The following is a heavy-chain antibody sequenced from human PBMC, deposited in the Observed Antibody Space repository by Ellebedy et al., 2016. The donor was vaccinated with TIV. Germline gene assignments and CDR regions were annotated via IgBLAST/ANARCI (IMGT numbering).Heavy chain of an antibody. CDR2: IYYSGIT. D-gene: IGHD6-19*01. CDR3: ARGPGYSSRWSDAFDI. Sequence: SETLSLXCPVSDGSINNDIYYWGWIRQPPGKGLEWIGSIYYSGITYYNPSLGSRITISIDTSKNQLSLNLSSVTAADTAVYYCARGPGYSSRWSDAFDIWGQGTMVTVSS. CDR1: DGSINNDIYY. J-gene: IGHJ3*02. V-gene: IGHV4-39*01.